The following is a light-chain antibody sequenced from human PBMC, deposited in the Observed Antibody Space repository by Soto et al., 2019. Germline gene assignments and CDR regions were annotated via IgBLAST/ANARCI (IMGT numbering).Light chain of an antibody. V-gene: IGKV3-20*01. CDR1: QSVSSSY. J-gene: IGKJ5*01. CDR2: GAS. Sequence: EIVLTQSPGTLSLSPGERATLSCRASQSVSSSYLAWYQQKPGQAPRLLIYGASSRATGIPDRFSGSGSGTDFTLTIIRLEPEVFAVYYCQQYGSSPLVTFGQGTRLEIK. CDR3: QQYGSSPLVT.